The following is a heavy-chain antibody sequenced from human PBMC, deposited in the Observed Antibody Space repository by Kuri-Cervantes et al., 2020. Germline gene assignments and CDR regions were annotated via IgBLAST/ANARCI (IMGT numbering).Heavy chain of an antibody. D-gene: IGHD4-11*01. Sequence: SETLSLTCAVYGGSFSGYYWSWIRQPPGKGLEWIGEINHSGSTNYNPALKSRVTISVDTSKNQFSLKLSSVTAADTAVYYCAKDGSYSNNLADFDYWGQGTLVTVSS. CDR1: GGSFSGYY. V-gene: IGHV4-34*01. CDR2: INHSGST. CDR3: AKDGSYSNNLADFDY. J-gene: IGHJ4*02.